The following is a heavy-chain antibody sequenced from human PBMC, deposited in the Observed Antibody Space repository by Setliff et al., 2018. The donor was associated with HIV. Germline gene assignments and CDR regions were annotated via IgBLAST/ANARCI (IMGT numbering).Heavy chain of an antibody. D-gene: IGHD4-17*01. Sequence: SETLSLTCTVSGGSISSGSYYWSWIRQPAGKGLEWIGRIYTSGSTHYNPSLKSRVTISVDTAKNQFSLKLSSVTAADTAVYDCARGTTGYHHYLFGWFDPWGQGTLVTVSS. J-gene: IGHJ5*02. CDR3: ARGTTGYHHYLFGWFDP. CDR1: GGSISSGSYY. CDR2: IYTSGST. V-gene: IGHV4-61*02.